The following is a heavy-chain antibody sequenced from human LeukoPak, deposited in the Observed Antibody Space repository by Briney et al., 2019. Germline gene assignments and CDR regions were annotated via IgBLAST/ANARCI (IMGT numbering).Heavy chain of an antibody. D-gene: IGHD5-24*01. CDR3: AKGHRDKARRVYLFDY. V-gene: IGHV3-74*01. CDR2: IYSDGIST. Sequence: RGTPRLSPAPSLFTPTGYWMHSVSEAPREGVGWVSRIYSDGISTSYADSVRGRFTFSRDNAKNTLYLQMNSLRAQDTAVYFLAKGHRDKARRVYLFDYWGQGTLVTVSS. J-gene: IGHJ4*02. CDR1: LFTPTGYW.